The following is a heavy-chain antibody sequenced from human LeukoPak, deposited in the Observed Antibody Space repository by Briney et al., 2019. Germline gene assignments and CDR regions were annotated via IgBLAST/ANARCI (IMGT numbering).Heavy chain of an antibody. D-gene: IGHD3-10*01. CDR2: YIPLFGTT. Sequence: SVKVSCKASGYTFPSYGINWIRQAPGQGLEWMGGYIPLFGTTIYTQQFQGRVAFTTDDSTGTADMDLAGLTSDDTAVYFCAKGGPRGFSGAGTRQAMDVWGQGTTVIVSS. J-gene: IGHJ6*02. CDR1: GYTFPSYG. CDR3: AKGGPRGFSGAGTRQAMDV. V-gene: IGHV1-69*05.